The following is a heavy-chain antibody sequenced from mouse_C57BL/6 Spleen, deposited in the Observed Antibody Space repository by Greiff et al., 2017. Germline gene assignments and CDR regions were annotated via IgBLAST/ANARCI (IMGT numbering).Heavy chain of an antibody. CDR1: GYTFTSYT. CDR2: INPSSGYT. J-gene: IGHJ4*01. Sequence: SGAELARPGASVQMSCKASGYTFTSYTMHWVKQRPGQGLEWIGYINPSSGYTKYNQKFKDKATLTEDKSSSTAYMQLSSLTSEDSAVYYGAREQEGAMDYWGQGTSVTVSS. CDR3: AREQEGAMDY. V-gene: IGHV1-4*01.